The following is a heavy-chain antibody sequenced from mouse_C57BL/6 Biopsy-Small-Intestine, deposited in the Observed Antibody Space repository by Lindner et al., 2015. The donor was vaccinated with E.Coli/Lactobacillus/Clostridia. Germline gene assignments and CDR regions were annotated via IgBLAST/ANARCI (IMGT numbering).Heavy chain of an antibody. J-gene: IGHJ4*01. CDR2: IYPRSANT. CDR1: GYTFGSFG. D-gene: IGHD2-1*01. V-gene: IGHV1-81*01. Sequence: VQLQESGAELARPWGFSETVLTRLRGYTFGSFGISWVKQRTGQGLEWIGEIYPRSANTYHNEKFKGKATLTADRSSSTAYMELRSLTSEDSAVYFCARGGNYYAMDYWGQGASVTVSS. CDR3: ARGGNYYAMDY.